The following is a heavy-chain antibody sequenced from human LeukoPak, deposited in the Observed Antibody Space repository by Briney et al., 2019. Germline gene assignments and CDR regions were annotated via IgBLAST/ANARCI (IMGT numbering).Heavy chain of an antibody. V-gene: IGHV1-8*01. J-gene: IGHJ6*02. CDR2: MNPNSGNT. D-gene: IGHD6-13*01. CDR3: ARGMGNYYYYGMDV. CDR1: GYTFTSYD. Sequence: ASVTVSFTASGYTFTSYDINWVRRATGQGLEWMGWMNPNSGNTGYAQKFQGRVTMTRNTSISTAYMELSSLRSEDTAVYYCARGMGNYYYYGMDVWGQGTTVTVSS.